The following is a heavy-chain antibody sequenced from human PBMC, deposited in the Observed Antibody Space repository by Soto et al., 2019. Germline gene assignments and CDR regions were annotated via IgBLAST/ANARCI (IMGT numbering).Heavy chain of an antibody. CDR2: IYYSGST. Sequence: SETLSLTCTVTGDSINNRSYYWGWIRQPPGKGLEWIGSIYYSGSTYNNPSLKNRVSMSVDTSKNQFSLKLRSVTAADTALYYCARQRTSVVTQAYFDSWGQGSLVTVSS. V-gene: IGHV4-39*01. D-gene: IGHD2-21*02. J-gene: IGHJ4*02. CDR3: ARQRTSVVTQAYFDS. CDR1: GDSINNRSYY.